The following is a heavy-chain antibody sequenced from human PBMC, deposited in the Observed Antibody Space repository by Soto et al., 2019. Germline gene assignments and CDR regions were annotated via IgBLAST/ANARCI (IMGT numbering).Heavy chain of an antibody. CDR2: IHYTGIT. Sequence: QVQLQESGPGLVKPSETLSLTCTVSAGSISSSYWSWIRQPPGKGLEWIGYIHYTGITNYKPSLKIRVTISVDTYKNQFSLKLTSVTAEDTAVYYCARDGDAYNYRLKYWGQVTLVTVSS. CDR3: ARDGDAYNYRLKY. CDR1: AGSISSSY. J-gene: IGHJ4*02. D-gene: IGHD1-1*01. V-gene: IGHV4-59*12.